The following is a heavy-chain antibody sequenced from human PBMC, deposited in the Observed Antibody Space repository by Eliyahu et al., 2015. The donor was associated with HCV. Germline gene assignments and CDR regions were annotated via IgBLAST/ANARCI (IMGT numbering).Heavy chain of an antibody. V-gene: IGHV1-2*02. Sequence: QVQLVQSGAEVKKPGASVKVSCKASGYTFTGYYMHWVRQAPGQGLEWMGWINPNSGGTNYAQKFQGRVTMTRDTSISTAYMELSRLRSDDTAVYYCARDQSPRPFFRDAFDIWGQGTMVTVSS. CDR2: INPNSGGT. CDR3: ARDQSPRPFFRDAFDI. CDR1: GYTFTGYY. J-gene: IGHJ3*02. D-gene: IGHD2/OR15-2a*01.